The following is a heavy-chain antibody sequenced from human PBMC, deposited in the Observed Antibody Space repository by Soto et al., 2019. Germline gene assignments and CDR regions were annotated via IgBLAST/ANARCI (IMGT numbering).Heavy chain of an antibody. CDR2: IWYDGSNK. CDR1: GFTFSSYG. CDR3: ARDLPSYYYCYGMDV. Sequence: QVQLVESGGGVVQPGRSLRLSCAASGFTFSSYGMHWVRQAPGKGLEWVAVIWYDGSNKYYADSVKGRFTISRDNSKNTLYLQMNSLRAEDTAVYYCARDLPSYYYCYGMDVWGQGTTVTVSS. J-gene: IGHJ6*02. V-gene: IGHV3-33*01.